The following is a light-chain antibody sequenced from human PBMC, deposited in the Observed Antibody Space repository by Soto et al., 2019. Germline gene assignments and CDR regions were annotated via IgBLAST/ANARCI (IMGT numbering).Light chain of an antibody. Sequence: QSALTQPASVSGSPGQSITISCTGTSSDVGCYNYVSWYQQHPGEAPKLMIYDVSNRPSGVSNRFPGSKSGNTASLTISGLQAEDEADYYCISYTRSSTVVFPGTTKHTLL. CDR3: ISYTRSSTVV. V-gene: IGLV2-14*01. CDR2: DVS. J-gene: IGLJ2*01. CDR1: SSDVGCYNY.